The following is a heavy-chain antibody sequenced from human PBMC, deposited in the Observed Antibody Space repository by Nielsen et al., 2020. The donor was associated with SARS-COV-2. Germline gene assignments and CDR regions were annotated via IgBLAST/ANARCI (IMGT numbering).Heavy chain of an antibody. D-gene: IGHD1-1*01. CDR2: IWYDGSNK. J-gene: IGHJ3*02. CDR3: ARDRTTGTAYRGDAFDI. Sequence: GESLKISCAASGFTFSSYGMHRVRQAPGKGLEWVAVIWYDGSNKYYADSVKGRFTISRDNSKNTLYLQMNSLRAEDTAVYYCARDRTTGTAYRGDAFDIWGQGTMVTVSS. CDR1: GFTFSSYG. V-gene: IGHV3-33*01.